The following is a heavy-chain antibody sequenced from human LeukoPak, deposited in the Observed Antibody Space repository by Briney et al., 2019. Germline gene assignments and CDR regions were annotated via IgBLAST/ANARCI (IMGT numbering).Heavy chain of an antibody. Sequence: SETLSLTCTVSGGSISSSSYYWGWIRQPPGKGLEWTGSIYYSGSTYYNPSLKSRVTISVDTSKNQFSLKLSSVTAADTAVYYCARLAVAGNFDDYWGQGTLVTVSS. V-gene: IGHV4-39*01. CDR2: IYYSGST. CDR3: ARLAVAGNFDDY. J-gene: IGHJ4*02. CDR1: GGSISSSSYY. D-gene: IGHD6-19*01.